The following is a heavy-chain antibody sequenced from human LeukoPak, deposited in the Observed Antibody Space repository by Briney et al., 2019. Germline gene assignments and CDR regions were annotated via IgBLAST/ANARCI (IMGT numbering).Heavy chain of an antibody. J-gene: IGHJ4*02. CDR3: ARGAYYYGSSLFDY. CDR2: ISSSSSYI. Sequence: GGSLRLSCAASGFTFSSYSMNWVRQAPGKGLEWVSSISSSSSYIYYADSVKGRCTISRDNAKNSLYLQMNSLRAEDTAVYYCARGAYYYGSSLFDYWGQGTLVTVSS. V-gene: IGHV3-21*01. D-gene: IGHD3-10*01. CDR1: GFTFSSYS.